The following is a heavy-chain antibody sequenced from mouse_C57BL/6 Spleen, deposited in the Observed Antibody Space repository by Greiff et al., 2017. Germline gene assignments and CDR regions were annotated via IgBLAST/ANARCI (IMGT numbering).Heavy chain of an antibody. CDR3: ARWFYYYAMDD. CDR1: GYAFSSYW. V-gene: IGHV1-80*01. Sequence: QVQLKQSGAELVKPGASVKISCKASGYAFSSYWMNWVKQRPGTGLEWIGQIYPGDGDTNYNGKFKGKATLTADKSSSTAYMQLSSLTSEDSAVYFCARWFYYYAMDDWGQGTAVTVSS. CDR2: IYPGDGDT. D-gene: IGHD2-2*01. J-gene: IGHJ4*01.